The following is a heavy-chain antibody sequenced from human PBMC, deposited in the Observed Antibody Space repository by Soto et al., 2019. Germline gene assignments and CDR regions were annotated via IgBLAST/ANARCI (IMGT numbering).Heavy chain of an antibody. Sequence: QVQLVQSGAEVKKPGSSVKVSCKASGGTFSSYTISWVRQAPGQGLEWMGRSIPILGIANYAQKFQGRVTITADKSTSTASMELSSLRSEDTAVYFCARVGYCSGGSCDHIVAWGQGTLVTVSS. CDR1: GGTFSSYT. J-gene: IGHJ5*02. V-gene: IGHV1-69*02. CDR3: ARVGYCSGGSCDHIVA. D-gene: IGHD2-15*01. CDR2: SIPILGIA.